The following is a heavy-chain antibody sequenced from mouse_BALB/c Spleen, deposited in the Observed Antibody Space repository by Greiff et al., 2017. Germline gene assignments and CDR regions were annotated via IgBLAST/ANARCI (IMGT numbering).Heavy chain of an antibody. CDR2: IDPANGNT. CDR1: GFNIKDTY. D-gene: IGHD2-1*01. J-gene: IGHJ2*01. CDR3: AQPEGNYEELY. V-gene: IGHV14-3*02. Sequence: EVNVVESGAELVKPGASVKLSCTASGFNIKDTYMHWVKQRPEQGLEWIGRIDPANGNTKYDPKFQGKATITADTSSNTAYLQLSSLTSEDTAVYYCAQPEGNYEELYWGQGTTLTVSS.